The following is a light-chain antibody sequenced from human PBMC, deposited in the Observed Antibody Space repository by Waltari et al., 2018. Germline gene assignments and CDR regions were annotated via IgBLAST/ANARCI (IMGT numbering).Light chain of an antibody. V-gene: IGLV1-40*01. CDR1: SSNIGAGYA. J-gene: IGLJ2*01. Sequence: QSVLTQPPSVSGAPGQSVTISCTGSSSNIGAGYAVHWYQQIPGSAPKVPISRDDNRPSGVPGRFSGSKSGTSASLSVTGLHVEDEADYFCQSYDRDLNAVLFGGGTKLTVL. CDR2: RDD. CDR3: QSYDRDLNAVL.